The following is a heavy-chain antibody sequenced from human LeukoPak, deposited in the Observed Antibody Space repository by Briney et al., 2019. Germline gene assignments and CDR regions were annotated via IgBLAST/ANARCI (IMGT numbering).Heavy chain of an antibody. J-gene: IGHJ6*02. V-gene: IGHV4-31*03. Sequence: SETLSLTCTVSGGSISSGGYYWSWIRQHPGKGLEWIGYIYYSGSTYYNPSLKSRVTISVDTSKNQFSLKLSSVTAADTAVYYCARSEYSSSSQPVVAVWGQGTTVTVSS. CDR1: GGSISSGGYY. CDR3: ARSEYSSSSQPVVAV. D-gene: IGHD6-6*01. CDR2: IYYSGST.